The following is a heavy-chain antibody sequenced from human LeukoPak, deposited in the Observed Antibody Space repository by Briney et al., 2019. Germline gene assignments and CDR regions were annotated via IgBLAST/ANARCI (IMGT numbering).Heavy chain of an antibody. CDR2: FYSGST. CDR3: ATDSRIMGAPGAFDY. D-gene: IGHD1-26*01. CDR1: GGSISSYY. Sequence: PSETVSLTCTVSGGSISSYYWSWIRQPAEKGLEWIGRFYSGSTNYKHSLKSRFTMSVDTSKNQFSLKLSSVTAADTAVYYCATDSRIMGAPGAFDYWGQGTLVTVSS. V-gene: IGHV4-4*07. J-gene: IGHJ4*02.